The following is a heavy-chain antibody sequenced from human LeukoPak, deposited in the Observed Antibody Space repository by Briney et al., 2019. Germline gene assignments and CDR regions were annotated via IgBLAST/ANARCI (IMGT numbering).Heavy chain of an antibody. CDR1: GFTLSSYS. V-gene: IGHV3-48*01. Sequence: GGSLRLSCAASGFTLSSYSMNWVRQAPGKGREWVSYISGGSSTIYNADSVKGRFTISRDNAKNLLYLLMDTLRAEDTAVYYCARVGSNQWLDYWGQGTLVTVPS. D-gene: IGHD6-19*01. J-gene: IGHJ4*02. CDR3: ARVGSNQWLDY. CDR2: ISGGSSTI.